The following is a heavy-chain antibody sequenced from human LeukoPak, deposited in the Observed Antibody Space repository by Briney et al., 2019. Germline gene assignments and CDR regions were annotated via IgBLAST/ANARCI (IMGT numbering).Heavy chain of an antibody. V-gene: IGHV3-30*04. CDR2: ITYDGSNK. CDR1: GFTFSSYD. CDR3: ARDDITMVRGVILYGMDV. J-gene: IGHJ6*04. D-gene: IGHD3-10*01. Sequence: GGSLRLSCAASGFTFSSYDMHWFRQDPGKGLEWVAVITYDGSNKYYADSVKGRFTISRDNSKNTLYLQMNSLRAEDTAVYYCARDDITMVRGVILYGMDVWGKGTTVTVSS.